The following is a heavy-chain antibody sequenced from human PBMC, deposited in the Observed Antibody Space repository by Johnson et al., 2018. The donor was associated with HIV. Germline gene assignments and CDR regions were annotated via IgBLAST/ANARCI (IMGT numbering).Heavy chain of an antibody. CDR3: GRAVMVRNYETMGAFDI. Sequence: VQLVESGGRVVRPGGSLRLSCAASGFTFDDYGMTWVRQAPGKGLEWVSCIDWNGGRQAYVDSVTGRFTISRDNAKNSLYMEMSSLRAGHTAVYYCGRAVMVRNYETMGAFDIWGQGTMVTVSS. J-gene: IGHJ3*02. CDR2: IDWNGGRQ. V-gene: IGHV3-20*04. D-gene: IGHD3-10*01. CDR1: GFTFDDYG.